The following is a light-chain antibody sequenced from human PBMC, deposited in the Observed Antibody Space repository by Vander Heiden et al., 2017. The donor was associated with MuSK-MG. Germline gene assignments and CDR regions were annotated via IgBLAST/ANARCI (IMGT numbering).Light chain of an antibody. J-gene: IGKJ5*01. CDR3: QQYDNLVT. V-gene: IGKV1-33*01. CDR2: DAS. CDR1: QVISNY. Sequence: DIQMTQSPSSLSASVGDRVTITCQASQVISNYLNWYQQKPGKAPKLLIYDASNLETGVPSRFSGSGSGTDFTFTISSLQPEDIATYYCQQYDNLVTFGQGTRLEIK.